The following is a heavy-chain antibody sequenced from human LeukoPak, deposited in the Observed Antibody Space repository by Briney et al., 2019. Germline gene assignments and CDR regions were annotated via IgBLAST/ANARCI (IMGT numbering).Heavy chain of an antibody. V-gene: IGHV3-23*01. CDR1: GFTFSRYA. CDR3: AKELWFGDSAPYYFDY. J-gene: IGHJ4*02. Sequence: GGSLRLSSAASGFTFSRYAMSWVPQAPGKGLEWVSDISGSGGSTYYADSLKGRFTISRDNSKNTLYLQMNSLRAEDTAVYYCAKELWFGDSAPYYFDYWGQGTLVTVSS. CDR2: ISGSGGST. D-gene: IGHD3-10*01.